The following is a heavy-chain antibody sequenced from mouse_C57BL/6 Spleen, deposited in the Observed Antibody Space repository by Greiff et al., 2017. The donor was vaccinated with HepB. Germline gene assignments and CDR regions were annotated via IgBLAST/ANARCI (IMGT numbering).Heavy chain of an antibody. CDR2: IHPNSGST. J-gene: IGHJ3*01. D-gene: IGHD3-3*01. V-gene: IGHV1-64*01. Sequence: QVQLKQPGAELVKPGASVKLSCKASGYTFTSYWMHWVKQRPGQGLEWIGMIHPNSGSTNYNEKFKGKATLTVDKSSSTAYMQLSSLTSEDSAVYYFAIEGAWFAYWGQGTLVTVSA. CDR3: AIEGAWFAY. CDR1: GYTFTSYW.